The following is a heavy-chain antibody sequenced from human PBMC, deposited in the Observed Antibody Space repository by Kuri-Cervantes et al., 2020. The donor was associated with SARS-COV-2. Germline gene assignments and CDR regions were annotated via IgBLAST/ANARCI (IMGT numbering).Heavy chain of an antibody. Sequence: ASVKVSCKASGYTFTSYGISWVRQAPGQGLEWMGWISAYNGNTNYAQKLRGRVTMTTDTSTSTAYMELRSLRSDDTAVYYCARDPPDFWSGSYGSSRQDLDYWGQGTLVTVSS. CDR3: ARDPPDFWSGSYGSSRQDLDY. V-gene: IGHV1-18*01. CDR2: ISAYNGNT. CDR1: GYTFTSYG. D-gene: IGHD3-3*01. J-gene: IGHJ4*02.